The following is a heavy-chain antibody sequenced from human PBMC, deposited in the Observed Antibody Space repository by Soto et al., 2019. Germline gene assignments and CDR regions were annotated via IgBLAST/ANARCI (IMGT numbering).Heavy chain of an antibody. J-gene: IGHJ4*01. CDR3: AGDLGNRASDAYFAY. Sequence: PPGKGLEWIGRIYTSGSTNYNPSLKSRVTMSVDTSKNQFSLKLSSVTAADTAVYYCAGDLGNRASDAYFAYRVHGTPVPGFS. CDR2: IYTSGST. D-gene: IGHD3-16*01. V-gene: IGHV4-4*07.